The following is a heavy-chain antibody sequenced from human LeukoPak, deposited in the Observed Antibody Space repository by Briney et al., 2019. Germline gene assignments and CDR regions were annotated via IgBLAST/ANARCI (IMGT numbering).Heavy chain of an antibody. D-gene: IGHD2-15*01. Sequence: GASVKVSCKASGYTFTSYGISWVRQAPGQGLEWMGWISAYNGNTKYAQKLQGRVTMTTDTSTSTAHMELRSLKSGDTAVYYCARDLLVTNWFDPWGQGTLVTVSS. CDR1: GYTFTSYG. CDR2: ISAYNGNT. V-gene: IGHV1-18*01. J-gene: IGHJ5*02. CDR3: ARDLLVTNWFDP.